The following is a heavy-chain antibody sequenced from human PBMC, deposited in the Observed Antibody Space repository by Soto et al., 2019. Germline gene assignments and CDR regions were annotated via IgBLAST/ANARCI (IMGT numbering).Heavy chain of an antibody. CDR1: GFTFSSYA. D-gene: IGHD3-3*01. J-gene: IGHJ6*02. V-gene: IGHV3-23*01. Sequence: GGSLRLSCAASGFTFSSYAMSWVRQAPGKGLEWVSAISGSGGSTYYADSVKGRFTISRDNSKNTLYLQMNSLRAEDTAVYYCAKQTIFRITICGVVITNGMDVWGQGTTVTVSS. CDR3: AKQTIFRITICGVVITNGMDV. CDR2: ISGSGGST.